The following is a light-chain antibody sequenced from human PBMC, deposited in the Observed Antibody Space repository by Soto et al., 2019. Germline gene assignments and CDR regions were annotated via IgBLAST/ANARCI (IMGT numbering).Light chain of an antibody. Sequence: QSVLTQPPSASGTPGQRVTVSCSGSSSNIGSNNGNCYQQLPGTAPQVLIYSNSQRPSGVPDRFSGSKSGTSASLAISGRQSEDEADYYCAVWDDSLNGPVFGGGTKVTVL. CDR3: AVWDDSLNGPV. CDR2: SNS. J-gene: IGLJ2*01. CDR1: SSNIGSNN. V-gene: IGLV1-44*01.